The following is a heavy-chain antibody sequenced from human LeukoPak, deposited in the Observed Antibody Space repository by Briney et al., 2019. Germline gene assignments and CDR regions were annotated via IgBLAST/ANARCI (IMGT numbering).Heavy chain of an antibody. D-gene: IGHD2-2*01. J-gene: IGHJ6*02. V-gene: IGHV3-30*18. CDR3: AKDLYQLLSYYGMDV. CDR2: ISYDGSNK. Sequence: GGSLRLSCAASGFTFSSYGMHWVRQAPGKGLEWVAVISYDGSNKYYADSVKGRFTISRDNSKNTLYLQMNSLRAEDTAVYYCAKDLYQLLSYYGMDVWGQGTTVTVSS. CDR1: GFTFSSYG.